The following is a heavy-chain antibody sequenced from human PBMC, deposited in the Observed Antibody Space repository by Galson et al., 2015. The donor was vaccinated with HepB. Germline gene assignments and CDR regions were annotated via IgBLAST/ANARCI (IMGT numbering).Heavy chain of an antibody. J-gene: IGHJ4*02. CDR3: VKGDLVLLWFGDYN. Sequence: SLRLSCAASGFTFSSYSMHWVRQAPGKRLESVSGITGNGVSTYYADAVRGRFSISRDNSKSKLYLQMSSLRAEDTAVYYCVKGDLVLLWFGDYNWGRGTLVTVSS. D-gene: IGHD3-10*01. CDR2: ITGNGVST. V-gene: IGHV3-64D*06. CDR1: GFTFSSYS.